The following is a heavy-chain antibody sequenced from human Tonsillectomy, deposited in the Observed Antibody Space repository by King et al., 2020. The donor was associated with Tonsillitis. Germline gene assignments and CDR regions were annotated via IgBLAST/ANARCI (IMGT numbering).Heavy chain of an antibody. V-gene: IGHV1-2*02. CDR3: AREMETPLVTGYDSFNI. CDR1: GYTFTDYY. J-gene: IGHJ3*02. CDR2: ISPNTGAT. Sequence: QLVQSGAEVKKPGAPVKVSCKASGYTFTDYYIHWVRQAPGQGLEWMGWISPNTGATNFAQKFQGRVTMTRDTSIRTAFMEVSRLRSDDTAVYHCAREMETPLVTGYDSFNIWGQGTMVTVSS. D-gene: IGHD5-18*01.